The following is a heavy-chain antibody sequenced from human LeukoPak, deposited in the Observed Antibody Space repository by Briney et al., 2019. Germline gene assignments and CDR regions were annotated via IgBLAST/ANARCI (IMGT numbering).Heavy chain of an antibody. Sequence: GGSLRLSCAASGFTFSSYWMHWVRQAPGKGLVWVSRINTDGSSTSYADSVKGRFTISRDNAKNSLYLQMNSLRAEDTAVYYCARDQDSGSYYGFDYWGQGTLVTVSS. D-gene: IGHD1-26*01. J-gene: IGHJ4*02. CDR2: INTDGSST. CDR3: ARDQDSGSYYGFDY. CDR1: GFTFSSYW. V-gene: IGHV3-74*01.